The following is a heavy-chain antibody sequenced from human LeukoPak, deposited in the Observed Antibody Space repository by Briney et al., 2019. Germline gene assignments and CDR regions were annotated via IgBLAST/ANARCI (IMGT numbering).Heavy chain of an antibody. V-gene: IGHV4-59*01. CDR1: GGSISSYY. Sequence: PSETLSLTCTAAGGSISSYYWSWIRQPPGKGLEWLGDIYYSGSTNYNPSLKSRVTISVDTSKNQFSLKLSSVTAADTAVYYCAGSPKGGYGMDVWGQGTTVTVSS. CDR3: AGSPKGGYGMDV. D-gene: IGHD3-16*01. CDR2: IYYSGST. J-gene: IGHJ6*02.